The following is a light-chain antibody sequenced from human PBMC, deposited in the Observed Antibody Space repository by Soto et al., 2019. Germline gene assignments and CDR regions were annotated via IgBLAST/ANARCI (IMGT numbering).Light chain of an antibody. V-gene: IGKV3-20*01. CDR1: QSVSSSY. CDR2: GAS. J-gene: IGKJ3*01. Sequence: EIVLTQSPGTLSLSPGERATLSCRASQSVSSSYLAWYQQKPGQAPRLLIYGASSRATGIPDRFSGSGSGTGFTLTISRLEPEDFAVYYCQQYRTFGPGTKVDIK. CDR3: QQYRT.